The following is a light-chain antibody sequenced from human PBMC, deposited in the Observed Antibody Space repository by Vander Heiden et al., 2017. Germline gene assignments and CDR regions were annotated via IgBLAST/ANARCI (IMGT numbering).Light chain of an antibody. CDR1: SSDIGAFRY. CDR2: EVY. J-gene: IGLJ1*01. V-gene: IGLV2-14*01. Sequence: QSALAQPASVSGSPGQSITISCTGTSSDIGAFRYVSWYQQYAGKAPKLIISEVYNRPAGISVRFSGSKFGNTASLTISGLQPEDAADYYCSSYSSRSPYVFGTGTKVSV. CDR3: SSYSSRSPYV.